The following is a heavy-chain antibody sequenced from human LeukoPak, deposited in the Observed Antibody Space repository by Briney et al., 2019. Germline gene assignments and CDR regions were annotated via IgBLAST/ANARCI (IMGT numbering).Heavy chain of an antibody. D-gene: IGHD3-10*01. V-gene: IGHV3-30*02. CDR2: IRYDGNDK. Sequence: PGGSLRLSCAASGFTFSSYEMNWVRQAPGKGLEWVAFIRYDGNDKFYSASVKGRFTISRDTSRNTLYLQMNSLRLDDTAVYYCAKDLMRDRWFGESWGQGTLVTVSS. CDR3: AKDLMRDRWFGES. J-gene: IGHJ5*02. CDR1: GFTFSSYE.